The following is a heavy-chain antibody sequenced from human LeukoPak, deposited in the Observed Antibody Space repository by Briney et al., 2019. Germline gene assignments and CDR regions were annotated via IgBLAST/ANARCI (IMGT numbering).Heavy chain of an antibody. J-gene: IGHJ2*01. V-gene: IGHV3-53*01. Sequence: KSGGSLRLSCAASGFTVSSNYMSWVRQAPGKGLEWVSVIYSGGSTYYADSVKGRFTISRDNSKNTLYLQMNSLRAEDTAVYYCARHYGDYVSGPYYWYFDLWGRGTLVTVSS. CDR1: GFTVSSNY. CDR2: IYSGGST. D-gene: IGHD4-17*01. CDR3: ARHYGDYVSGPYYWYFDL.